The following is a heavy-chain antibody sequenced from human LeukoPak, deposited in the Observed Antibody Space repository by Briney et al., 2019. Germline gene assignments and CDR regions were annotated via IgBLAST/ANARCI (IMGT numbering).Heavy chain of an antibody. V-gene: IGHV3-48*03. CDR3: ARDPGDYDYFDY. CDR2: ISSSGSTI. Sequence: QPGGSLRLSCAASRFTFSSYEMNWVRQAPGKGLEWVSYISSSGSTIYYADSVKGRFTISRDNAKNSLYLQMNSLRAEDTAVYYCARDPGDYDYFDYWGQGTLVTVSS. CDR1: RFTFSSYE. D-gene: IGHD4-17*01. J-gene: IGHJ4*02.